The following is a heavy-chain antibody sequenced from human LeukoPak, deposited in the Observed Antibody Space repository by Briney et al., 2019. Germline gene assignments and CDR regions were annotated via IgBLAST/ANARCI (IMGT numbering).Heavy chain of an antibody. Sequence: PSETLSLTCTVSGGSISSYYWSWIRQPPGKGLEGIGYIYYSGSTNYNPSLKSRVTISVDTSKNQFSLKLSSVTAADTAVYYCARRADGGTLHLKSPFDYWGQGTLVTVSS. V-gene: IGHV4-59*12. CDR1: GGSISSYY. D-gene: IGHD1-7*01. CDR2: IYYSGST. CDR3: ARRADGGTLHLKSPFDY. J-gene: IGHJ4*02.